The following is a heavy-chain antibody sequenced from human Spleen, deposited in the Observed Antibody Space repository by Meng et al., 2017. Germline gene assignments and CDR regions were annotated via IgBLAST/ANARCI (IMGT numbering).Heavy chain of an antibody. D-gene: IGHD6-19*01. J-gene: IGHJ4*02. Sequence: ASVKVSCKVSGYTLTELSMHWVRQAPGKGLEWMGGFDPEDGETIYAQKFQGRVTMTEDTSTDTAYMELSSLRSEDTAVYYCARTGIAVAGWSYFDYWGQGTLVTVSS. CDR2: FDPEDGET. V-gene: IGHV1-24*01. CDR3: ARTGIAVAGWSYFDY. CDR1: GYTLTELS.